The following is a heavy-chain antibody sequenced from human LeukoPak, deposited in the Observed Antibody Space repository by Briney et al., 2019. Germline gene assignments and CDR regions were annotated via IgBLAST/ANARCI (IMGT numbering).Heavy chain of an antibody. CDR3: ARGRKYTSGYRVPELGSGYSDY. V-gene: IGHV4-61*01. CDR1: GGSINIGTYY. J-gene: IGHJ4*02. Sequence: ETLSLTCTASGGSINIGTYYWSWIRQPPGKGLEWIGYIYYSGTTNYNPSLKSRVSMSVDTSKNQFSLKLSSVTAADTAVYYCARGRKYTSGYRVPELGSGYSDYWGQGTLVTVSS. CDR2: IYYSGTT. D-gene: IGHD5-18*01.